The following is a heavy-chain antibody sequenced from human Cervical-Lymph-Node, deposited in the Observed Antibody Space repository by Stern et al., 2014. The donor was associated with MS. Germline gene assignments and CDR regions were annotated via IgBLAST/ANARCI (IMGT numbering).Heavy chain of an antibody. CDR3: ARAGSSSGGDNWFDP. V-gene: IGHV1-3*01. CDR1: GYTFTSYA. D-gene: IGHD6-6*01. J-gene: IGHJ5*02. CDR2: INAGNGNT. Sequence: EQLVESGAEVKKPGASVKVSCKASGYTFTSYAMHWVRQAPGQRLEWMGWINAGNGNTKYSQKFHGRVTITRDTSASTAYMELSSLRSEDTAVYYCARAGSSSGGDNWFDPWGQGTLVTVSS.